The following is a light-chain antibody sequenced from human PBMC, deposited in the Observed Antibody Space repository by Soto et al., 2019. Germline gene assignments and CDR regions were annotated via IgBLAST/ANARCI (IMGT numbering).Light chain of an antibody. CDR2: DAS. CDR1: QSVSYW. J-gene: IGKJ4*01. V-gene: IGKV1-5*01. CDR3: QQYNTLSLT. Sequence: DIQMTQSPSTLYAAVGDTVIITSRASQSVSYWLAWYQQKPGRAPQLLIYDASRLKTGVPSRFSGSGSGTEFTLTITRLQPDDFATYHCQQYNTLSLTFDGGTKVQIK.